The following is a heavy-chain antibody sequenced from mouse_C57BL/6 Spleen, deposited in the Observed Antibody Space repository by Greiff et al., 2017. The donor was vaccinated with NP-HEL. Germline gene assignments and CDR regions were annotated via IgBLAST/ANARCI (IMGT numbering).Heavy chain of an antibody. CDR2: IRNKANNHAT. D-gene: IGHD4-1*01. J-gene: IGHJ2*01. CDR1: GFTFSDAW. V-gene: IGHV6-6*01. Sequence: EVQLVESGGGLVQPGGSMKLSCAASGFTFSDAWMDWVRQSPEKGLEWVAEIRNKANNHATYYAESVKGRFTISRDDSKSSVYLQMNSLRAEDTGIYYCTSITGTNYFDYWGQGTTLTVSS. CDR3: TSITGTNYFDY.